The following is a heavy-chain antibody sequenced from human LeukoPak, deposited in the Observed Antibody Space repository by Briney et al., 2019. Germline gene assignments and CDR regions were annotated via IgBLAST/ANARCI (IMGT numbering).Heavy chain of an antibody. V-gene: IGHV4-30-2*01. Sequence: SETLSLTCAVSGGSISSGGYSWSWIRQPPGKGLEWIGYIYRSGSTYYNPSLKSRVTISVDRSKNQFSLKLSSVTAADTAVYYCARGTRGYSGYDLEYFDYWGQGTLVTVSS. CDR3: ARGTRGYSGYDLEYFDY. J-gene: IGHJ4*02. CDR2: IYRSGST. D-gene: IGHD5-12*01. CDR1: GGSISSGGYS.